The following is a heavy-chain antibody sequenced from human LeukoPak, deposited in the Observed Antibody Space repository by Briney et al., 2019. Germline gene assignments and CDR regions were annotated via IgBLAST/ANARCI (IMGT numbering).Heavy chain of an antibody. CDR3: ASGNIRGYSGYDLDYFDY. CDR2: IIPIFGTA. CDR1: GGTFSSYA. J-gene: IGHJ4*02. V-gene: IGHV1-69*05. Sequence: SVKVSCKASGGTFSSYAISWVRQAPGQGLEWMGRIIPIFGTANYAQKFQGRATITTDESTSTAYMELSSLRSEDTAVYYCASGNIRGYSGYDLDYFDYWGQGTLVTVSS. D-gene: IGHD5-12*01.